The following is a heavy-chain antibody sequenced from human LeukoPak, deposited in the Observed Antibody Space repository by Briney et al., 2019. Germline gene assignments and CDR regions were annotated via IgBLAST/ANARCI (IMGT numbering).Heavy chain of an antibody. CDR1: GFTFSSYA. Sequence: GGSLRLSCAASGFTFSSYAMHWVRQAPGKGLEWVAVISYDGSNKYYADSVRGRFTISRDNSKNTLYLQMNSLRAEDTAVYYCARSEGYSSSWYGDYWGQGTLVTVSS. V-gene: IGHV3-30*04. D-gene: IGHD6-13*01. J-gene: IGHJ4*02. CDR2: ISYDGSNK. CDR3: ARSEGYSSSWYGDY.